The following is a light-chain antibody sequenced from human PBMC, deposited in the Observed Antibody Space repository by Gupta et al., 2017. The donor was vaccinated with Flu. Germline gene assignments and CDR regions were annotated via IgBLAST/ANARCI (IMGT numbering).Light chain of an antibody. Sequence: DIQLTQSPSFLSASVGDRVTITCRPSQGISSYLAWYQQKPGKAPKLLIFDAFTLESGVPSRFSGGGSGTGFTLTISSLQPEDFATYYCQQLDYYPRTFGQGTKVELK. CDR2: DAF. V-gene: IGKV1-9*01. CDR1: QGISSY. J-gene: IGKJ1*01. CDR3: QQLDYYPRT.